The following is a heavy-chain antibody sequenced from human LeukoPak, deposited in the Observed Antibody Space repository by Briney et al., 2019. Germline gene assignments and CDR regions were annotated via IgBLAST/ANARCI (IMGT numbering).Heavy chain of an antibody. Sequence: SVKVSCKASGDTFNSYAISWVRQAPGQGLEWMGGIIPIFGTANYAQKFQGRVTITTDESTSTAYMELSSLRSEDTAVYYCARDYDSSGHFDYWGQGTLVTVSS. CDR3: ARDYDSSGHFDY. D-gene: IGHD3-22*01. CDR2: IIPIFGTA. CDR1: GDTFNSYA. V-gene: IGHV1-69*05. J-gene: IGHJ4*02.